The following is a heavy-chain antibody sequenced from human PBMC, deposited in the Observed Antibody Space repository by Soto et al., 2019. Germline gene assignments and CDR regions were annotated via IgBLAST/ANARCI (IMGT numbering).Heavy chain of an antibody. CDR2: ISYDDTNDENNK. CDR3: ARDPVYVPVGYFDS. V-gene: IGHV3-30-3*01. Sequence: PGGSLRLSCAASGFTFTNYAIHWVRQAPGKGLEWVAVISYDDTNDENNKFYADSVRGRFTMSRDNSKNMAFLQMSSLRVEDTAVYYCARDPVYVPVGYFDSWGQGTLGTVS. CDR1: GFTFTNYA. J-gene: IGHJ4*02. D-gene: IGHD3-10*02.